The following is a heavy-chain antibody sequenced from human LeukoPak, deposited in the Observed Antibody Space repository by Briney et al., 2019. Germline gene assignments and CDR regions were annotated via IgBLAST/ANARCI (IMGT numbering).Heavy chain of an antibody. V-gene: IGHV3-48*03. D-gene: IGHD7-27*01. J-gene: IGHJ4*02. Sequence: GGSLRLSCAASGFTFSSYEMNWVRQAPGKGLEWVSYISSSGSTIYYADSVKGRFTISRDNAKNSLYLQMNSLRAEDTAVYYCARDSGPTGEDYWGQGTLVTVSS. CDR1: GFTFSSYE. CDR3: ARDSGPTGEDY. CDR2: ISSSGSTI.